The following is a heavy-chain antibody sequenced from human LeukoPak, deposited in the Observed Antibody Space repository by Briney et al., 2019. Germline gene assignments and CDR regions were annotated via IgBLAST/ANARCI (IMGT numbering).Heavy chain of an antibody. CDR1: GYTFTSYD. CDR2: MNPNSGNT. V-gene: IGHV1-8*01. J-gene: IGHJ4*02. D-gene: IGHD6-19*01. Sequence: ASVQVSCKASGYTFTSYDINWVRQATGQGLEWMGWMNPNSGNTGYAQKFQGRVTMTRNTSISTAYMELSSLRSEDTAVYYGAIRRSGLYSSGWYAVGYWGQGTLVTVSS. CDR3: AIRRSGLYSSGWYAVGY.